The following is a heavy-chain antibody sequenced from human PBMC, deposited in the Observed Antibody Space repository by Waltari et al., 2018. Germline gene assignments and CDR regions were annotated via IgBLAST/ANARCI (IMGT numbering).Heavy chain of an antibody. Sequence: QVQLQESGPGLVKPSETLSLTCTVSGGSISSYYWSWIRQPPGKGLEWIGHIYYRGSTDDRRTQKSRVTISVDTSKNQCSLKLSSVTAADTAVYYCARAGLGMRDAFDIWGQGKMVTVSS. J-gene: IGHJ3*02. CDR1: GGSISSYY. D-gene: IGHD7-27*01. V-gene: IGHV4-59*01. CDR3: ARAGLGMRDAFDI. CDR2: IYYRGST.